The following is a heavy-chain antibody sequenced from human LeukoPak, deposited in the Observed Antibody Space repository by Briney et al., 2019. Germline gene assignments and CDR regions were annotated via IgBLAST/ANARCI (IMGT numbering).Heavy chain of an antibody. CDR2: VNHSGST. D-gene: IGHD5-18*01. Sequence: SETLSLTCAVYGGSFSGYYWSWIRRPPGKGLEWIGEVNHSGSTNYNPSLKSRVTISVDTSKNQFSLKLSSVTAADTAVYYCARRGYSYGYVGSNWFDPWGQGTLVTVSS. J-gene: IGHJ5*02. CDR3: ARRGYSYGYVGSNWFDP. CDR1: GGSFSGYY. V-gene: IGHV4-34*01.